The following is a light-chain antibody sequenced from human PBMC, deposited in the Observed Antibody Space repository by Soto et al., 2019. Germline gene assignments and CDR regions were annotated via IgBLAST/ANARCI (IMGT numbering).Light chain of an antibody. V-gene: IGKV3-20*01. Sequence: EIVLTQSPVTLSLSPGERATLSCRASQRITSNFLAWFQQKAGLAPRLLIYGASTRASGVPDRFSGGGSGKDFVLTISRLEPEDFAVYYCQHYGRSPFTFGQGTKLQIK. CDR1: QRITSNF. CDR2: GAS. J-gene: IGKJ2*01. CDR3: QHYGRSPFT.